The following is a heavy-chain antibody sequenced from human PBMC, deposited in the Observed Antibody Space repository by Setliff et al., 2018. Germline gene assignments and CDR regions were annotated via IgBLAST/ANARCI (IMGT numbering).Heavy chain of an antibody. V-gene: IGHV4-4*02. CDR1: GGSISSPNW. Sequence: PSETLSLTCAVSGGSISSPNWWNWVRQPPGKGLEWIGEIYHSGTTNYNPSLKSRVTMSVDKSRNQFSLRLTSVTAADTAIYYCTRAYSGSHDYWVQGTLVTVSS. D-gene: IGHD1-26*01. J-gene: IGHJ4*02. CDR2: IYHSGTT. CDR3: TRAYSGSHDY.